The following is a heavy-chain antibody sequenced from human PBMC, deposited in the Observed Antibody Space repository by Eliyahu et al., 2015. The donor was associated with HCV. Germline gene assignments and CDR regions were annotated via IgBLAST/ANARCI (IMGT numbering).Heavy chain of an antibody. V-gene: IGHV3-7*01. CDR2: IKQDGSEK. CDR3: ASPALDIVARG. J-gene: IGHJ4*02. D-gene: IGHD5-12*01. Sequence: EVQLVESGGGLVQPGGSLRLSCAASGFTFSSYWMSWVRQAPGKGLGWVANIKQDGSEKYYVDSVKGRFTISRDNAKNSLYLQMNSLRAEDTAVYYCASPALDIVARGWGQGTLVTVSS. CDR1: GFTFSSYW.